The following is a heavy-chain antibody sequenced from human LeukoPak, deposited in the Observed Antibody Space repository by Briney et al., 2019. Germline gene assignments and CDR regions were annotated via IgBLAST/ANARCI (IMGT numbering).Heavy chain of an antibody. CDR3: ARGGGRYSSSHIDY. J-gene: IGHJ4*02. CDR1: GYTFTSYG. CDR2: ISAYNGNT. Sequence: GASVKVSCKASGYTFTSYGISWVRQAPGQGLEWMGWISAYNGNTNYAQKFQGRVTMTRDTSTSTVYMELSSLRSDDTAVYYCARGGGRYSSSHIDYWGQGTLVTVSS. D-gene: IGHD6-13*01. V-gene: IGHV1-18*01.